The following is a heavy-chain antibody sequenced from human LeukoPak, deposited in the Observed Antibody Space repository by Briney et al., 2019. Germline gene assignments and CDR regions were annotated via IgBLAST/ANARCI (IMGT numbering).Heavy chain of an antibody. V-gene: IGHV4-4*07. CDR1: GGSISSYY. J-gene: IGHJ4*02. Sequence: PSETLSLTCTVSGGSISSYYWSWIRQPAGKGLEFIGRMYTTGSSTYNPSLESRVTLSLATSKNQFSLKLTSVTAADTAVYYCARGQTVGATALDYWGRGTLITVSS. D-gene: IGHD1-26*01. CDR3: ARGQTVGATALDY. CDR2: MYTTGSS.